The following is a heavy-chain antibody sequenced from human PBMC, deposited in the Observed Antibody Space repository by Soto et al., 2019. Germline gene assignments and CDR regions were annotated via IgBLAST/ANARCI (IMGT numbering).Heavy chain of an antibody. Sequence: GGSLRLSCAASGFTFSNYAINWVRQSPGKGLEWVSVISGSVGSTYYADSVKGRFTITRDNSKNTLYLQMNSLRAEDTAVYYCAKAGGAAGTVDYFDYWGQGTLVTVSS. D-gene: IGHD6-13*01. J-gene: IGHJ4*02. CDR3: AKAGGAAGTVDYFDY. CDR2: ISGSVGST. V-gene: IGHV3-23*01. CDR1: GFTFSNYA.